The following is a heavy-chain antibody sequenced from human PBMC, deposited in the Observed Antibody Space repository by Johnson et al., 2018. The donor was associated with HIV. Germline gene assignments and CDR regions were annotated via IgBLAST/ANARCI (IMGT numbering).Heavy chain of an antibody. J-gene: IGHJ3*02. D-gene: IGHD3-10*01. CDR1: GFSFSSYG. CDR3: ARDSGVPGNDAFDI. CDR2: IYSGGST. V-gene: IGHV3-NL1*01. Sequence: QVQLVESGGGVVQPGGSLRLSCAASGFSFSSYGMHWVRQAPGKGLEWVSVIYSGGSTYYADSVKGRLTISRDNSKNTLYLQMGSLRAEDMAVYYCARDSGVPGNDAFDIWGQGTVVTVSS.